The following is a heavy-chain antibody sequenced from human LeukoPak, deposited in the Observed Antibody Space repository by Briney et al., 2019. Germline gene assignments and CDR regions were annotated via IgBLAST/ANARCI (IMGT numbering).Heavy chain of an antibody. J-gene: IGHJ6*02. CDR3: ARGPRTYYDFWSGYYYYGMDV. Sequence: GGSLRLSCAASGFTFSSYWMHWVRQAPGKGLVWVSRINSDGSSTSYADSVKDRFTISRDNAKNTLYLQMNSLRAEDTAVYYCARGPRTYYDFWSGYYYYGMDVWGQGTTVTVSS. V-gene: IGHV3-74*01. CDR1: GFTFSSYW. CDR2: INSDGSST. D-gene: IGHD3-3*01.